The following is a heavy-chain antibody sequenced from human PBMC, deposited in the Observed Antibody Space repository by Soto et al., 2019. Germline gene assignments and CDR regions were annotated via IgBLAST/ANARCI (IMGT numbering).Heavy chain of an antibody. J-gene: IGHJ5*02. CDR1: GGSISSYY. CDR2: IYYSGST. Sequence: SETLSLTCIVSGGSISSYYWGWIRQPPGKGLEWIGSIYYSGSTYYNPSLKSRVTISVDTSKNQFSLKLSSVTAADTAVYYCARGSIRGTWFDPWGQGTLVTVSS. V-gene: IGHV4-39*01. CDR3: ARGSIRGTWFDP.